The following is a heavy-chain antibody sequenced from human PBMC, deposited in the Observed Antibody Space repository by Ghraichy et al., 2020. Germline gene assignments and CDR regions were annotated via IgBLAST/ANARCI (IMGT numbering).Heavy chain of an antibody. D-gene: IGHD2-8*01. CDR3: ARLGYCTNGICYTFAY. V-gene: IGHV5-51*01. Sequence: GGSLRLSCKGSGYTFTSYGIAGLARCPGKGWGGWEIIYPGDPDTRYSLSFEGQVTISADKYTSTAYLQWSGLKASDTAMYYCARLGYCTNGICYTFAYWGQGTLVTVSS. CDR1: GYTFTSYG. CDR2: IYPGDPDT. J-gene: IGHJ4*02.